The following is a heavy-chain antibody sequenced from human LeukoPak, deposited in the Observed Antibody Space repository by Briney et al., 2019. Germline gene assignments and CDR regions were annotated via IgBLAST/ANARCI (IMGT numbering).Heavy chain of an antibody. V-gene: IGHV1-18*01. CDR2: SSAYNAYT. CDR1: GYTFTSYG. Sequence: GASVKVSCKASGYTFTSYGITWVRQAPGQGLEWMGWSSAYNAYTYYAQKLQGRVTMTTDTSTSTAYMELRSLRSDDTAVYYCARDVLHRIHYDSSAYYPGSSYWGQGTLVTVSS. D-gene: IGHD3-22*01. CDR3: ARDVLHRIHYDSSAYYPGSSY. J-gene: IGHJ4*02.